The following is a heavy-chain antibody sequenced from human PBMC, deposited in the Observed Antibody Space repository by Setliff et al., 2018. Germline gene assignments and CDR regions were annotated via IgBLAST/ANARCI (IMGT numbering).Heavy chain of an antibody. J-gene: IGHJ6*03. V-gene: IGHV4-38-2*02. CDR1: GYSISSGHY. CDR2: IFHTGAA. D-gene: IGHD2-2*02. CDR3: ARGYCSNTSCYRPDIDYYYYYMDV. Sequence: SETLSLTCTVSGYSISSGHYWGWIRQSPGKGLDWIGSIFHTGAAYYNPSLESRFTISVDTSKNQFSLKLNSVTAADTAVYYCARGYCSNTSCYRPDIDYYYYYMDVWGKGATVTVSS.